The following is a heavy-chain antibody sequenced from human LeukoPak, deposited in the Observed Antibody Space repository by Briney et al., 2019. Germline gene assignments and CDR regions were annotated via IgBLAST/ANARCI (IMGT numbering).Heavy chain of an antibody. CDR2: ISSSGSTI. J-gene: IGHJ4*02. Sequence: GGSLRLSCAASGFTFSSYEMNWARQAPGKGLEWVSYISSSGSTIYYADSVKGRFTTSRDNAKNSVYLQMNSLRAEDTAVYYCARDSSTIFDYWGQGTLVTVSS. CDR3: ARDSSTIFDY. V-gene: IGHV3-48*03. D-gene: IGHD2-2*01. CDR1: GFTFSSYE.